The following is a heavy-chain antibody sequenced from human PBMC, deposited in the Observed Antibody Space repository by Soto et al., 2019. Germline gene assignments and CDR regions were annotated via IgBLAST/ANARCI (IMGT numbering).Heavy chain of an antibody. J-gene: IGHJ6*02. CDR2: IYYSGST. V-gene: IGHV4-39*01. Sequence: SETLSLTCTVSGGSISSSSYYWGWIRQPPGKGLEWIGSIYYSGSTYYNPSLKSRVTISVDTSKNQFSLKLSSVTAADTAVYYCARQGSGYLTVVWGQRTTVTVSS. D-gene: IGHD3-3*01. CDR1: GGSISSSSYY. CDR3: ARQGSGYLTVV.